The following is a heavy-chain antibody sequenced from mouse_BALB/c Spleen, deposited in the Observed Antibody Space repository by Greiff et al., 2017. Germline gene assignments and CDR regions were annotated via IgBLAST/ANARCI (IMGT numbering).Heavy chain of an antibody. CDR1: GFSLTSYG. V-gene: IGHV2-9*02. CDR2: IWAGGST. Sequence: VKLVESGPGLVAPSQSLSITCTVSGFSLTSYGVHWVRQPPGKGLEWLGVIWAGGSTNYNSALMSRLSISKDNSKSQVFLKMNSLQTDDTAMYYCARDRYYGIYYAMDYWGQGTSVTVSS. D-gene: IGHD1-1*01. J-gene: IGHJ4*01. CDR3: ARDRYYGIYYAMDY.